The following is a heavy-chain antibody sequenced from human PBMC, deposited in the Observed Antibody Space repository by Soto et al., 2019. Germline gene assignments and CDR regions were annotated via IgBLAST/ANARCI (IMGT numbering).Heavy chain of an antibody. V-gene: IGHV4-38-2*01. D-gene: IGHD5-12*01. CDR3: ARHGRKGGYDWHFIDN. J-gene: IGHJ4*02. Sequence: SETLSLTCAVSGDSISSTFWWTWVRQPPGKGLEWIGSIYHSENTYYNPSLKSRITISVDTSKNQFSLKLSSVTAADTAVYYCARHGRKGGYDWHFIDNWGQGTLVTVSS. CDR2: IYHSENT. CDR1: GDSISSTFW.